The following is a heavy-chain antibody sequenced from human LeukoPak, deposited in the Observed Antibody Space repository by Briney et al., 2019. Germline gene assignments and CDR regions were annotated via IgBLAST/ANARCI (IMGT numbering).Heavy chain of an antibody. CDR3: AGAAIAAAGMIDY. V-gene: IGHV3-30-3*01. CDR2: ISYDGSNK. D-gene: IGHD6-13*01. CDR1: GFTVNNAW. Sequence: PGGSLRLSCAASGFTVNNAWMSWVRQAPGKGLEWVAVISYDGSNKYYADSVKGRFTISRDNSKNTLYLQMNSLRAEDTAVYYCAGAAIAAAGMIDYWGQGTLVTVSS. J-gene: IGHJ4*02.